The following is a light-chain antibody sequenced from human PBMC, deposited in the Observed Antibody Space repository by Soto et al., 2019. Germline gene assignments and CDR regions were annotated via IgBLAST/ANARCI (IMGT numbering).Light chain of an antibody. V-gene: IGLV3-9*01. Sequence: SSELTQPLSVSVALGQTARIPCGGDDIGDKKVHWYQQRPGQAPVLVIYRDFKRPSGIPERFSGSNWENTATLTISRAQAGDEADYYCHVWDSNTAIFGGGTKLTVL. CDR1: DIGDKK. CDR3: HVWDSNTAI. J-gene: IGLJ2*01. CDR2: RDF.